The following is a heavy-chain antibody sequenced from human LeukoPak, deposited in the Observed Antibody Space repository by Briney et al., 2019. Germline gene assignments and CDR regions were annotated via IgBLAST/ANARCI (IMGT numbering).Heavy chain of an antibody. CDR2: IYYSGNT. J-gene: IGHJ4*02. V-gene: IGHV4-59*01. CDR1: GASISRYY. CDR3: ARGGVDVGDY. D-gene: IGHD2-8*01. Sequence: SETLSLTCTVSGASISRYYWSWIRQPPGKGLEWIGYIYYSGNTDCNPSLKSRVTMSVDTSKNQFSLSLSSVTAADTAVYYCARGGVDVGDYWGQGTLVTVSS.